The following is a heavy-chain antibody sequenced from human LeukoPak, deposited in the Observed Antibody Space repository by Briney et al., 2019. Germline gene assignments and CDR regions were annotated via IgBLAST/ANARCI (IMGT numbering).Heavy chain of an antibody. J-gene: IGHJ6*02. V-gene: IGHV3-66*02. D-gene: IGHD5-24*01. CDR3: AREIPGIGGYHYGMDV. CDR1: GFTVSSNY. Sequence: GGSLRLSCAASGFTVSSNYMSWVRQAPGKGLEWVSVIYSGGSTYYADSVKGRFTISRDNSKNTLYLQMNSLRAEDTAVYYCAREIPGIGGYHYGMDVWGQGTTVTVSS. CDR2: IYSGGST.